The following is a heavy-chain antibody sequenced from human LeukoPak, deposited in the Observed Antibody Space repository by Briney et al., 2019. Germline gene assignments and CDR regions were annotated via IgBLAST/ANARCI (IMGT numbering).Heavy chain of an antibody. CDR3: ARDAVPLAGHSYGANYFDY. CDR2: ISSSGSTI. J-gene: IGHJ4*02. Sequence: GGSLRLSCAASGFTFSSYEMNWVRQAPGKGLEWVSYISSSGSTIYYADSVKGRFTISRDNAKNSLYLQMNSLRAEDTAVYYCARDAVPLAGHSYGANYFDYWGQGTLVTVSS. D-gene: IGHD5-18*01. CDR1: GFTFSSYE. V-gene: IGHV3-48*03.